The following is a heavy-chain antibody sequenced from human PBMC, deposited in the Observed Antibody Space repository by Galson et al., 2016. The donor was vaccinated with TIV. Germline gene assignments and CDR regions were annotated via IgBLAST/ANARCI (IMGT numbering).Heavy chain of an antibody. CDR1: GFILSSYW. Sequence: SLRLSCAASGFILSSYWMSWVRQAPGKGLEWVANINQPGGEKYYGDSVKGRSAIHRDNAKNLLYLQVNSLTVEDTAVYYCARWLMVQGVIRYLDYWGQGTQVTVSS. D-gene: IGHD3-10*01. J-gene: IGHJ4*03. CDR3: ARWLMVQGVIRYLDY. V-gene: IGHV3-7*01. CDR2: INQPGGEK.